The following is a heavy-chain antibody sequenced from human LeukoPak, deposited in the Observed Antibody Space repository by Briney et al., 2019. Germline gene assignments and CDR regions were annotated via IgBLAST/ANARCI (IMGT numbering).Heavy chain of an antibody. D-gene: IGHD3-10*01. V-gene: IGHV3-23*01. CDR3: ARGGVLLWFGELLDQYYFDY. CDR2: ISGSGGST. J-gene: IGHJ4*02. Sequence: GGSLRLSCAASRFTFSSYAMSWVRQAPGKGLEWVSAISGSGGSTYYADSVKGRFTISRDNAKNTLYLQMNSLRAEDTAVYYCARGGVLLWFGELLDQYYFDYWGQGTLVTVSS. CDR1: RFTFSSYA.